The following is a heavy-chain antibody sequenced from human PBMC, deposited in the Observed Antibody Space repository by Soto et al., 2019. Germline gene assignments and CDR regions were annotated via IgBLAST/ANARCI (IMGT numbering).Heavy chain of an antibody. CDR2: IYYSGST. CDR3: ARDSNHPHSSGWYPPYGMDV. J-gene: IGHJ6*02. V-gene: IGHV4-31*03. Sequence: SETLSLTCTVSGGSISSGGYYWSWIRQHPGRGLEWIGYIYYSGSTYYNPSLKSRVTISVDTSKNQFSLKLSSVTAADTAVYYCARDSNHPHSSGWYPPYGMDVWGQGTTVTVSS. D-gene: IGHD6-19*01. CDR1: GGSISSGGYY.